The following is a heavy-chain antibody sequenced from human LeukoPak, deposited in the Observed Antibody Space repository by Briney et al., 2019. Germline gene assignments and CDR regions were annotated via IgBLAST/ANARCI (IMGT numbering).Heavy chain of an antibody. CDR1: GGSISSYY. D-gene: IGHD4-11*01. V-gene: IGHV4-4*07. Sequence: SETLSLTCTVSGGSISSYYSSWIRQPAGKGLEWIGRIYTSGSTNYNPSLKSRVTMSVDTSKNQFSLKLSSVTAADTAVYYCARQGLPDDDYSKRGDAFDIWGQGTMVTVSS. J-gene: IGHJ3*02. CDR2: IYTSGST. CDR3: ARQGLPDDDYSKRGDAFDI.